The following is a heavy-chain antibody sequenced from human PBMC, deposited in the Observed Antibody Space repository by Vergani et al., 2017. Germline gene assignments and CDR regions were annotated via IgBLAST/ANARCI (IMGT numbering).Heavy chain of an antibody. V-gene: IGHV3-7*01. Sequence: EVQLVESGGGLVQPGGSLRLSCAASGFTFSSYWMSWVRQAPGKGREWVANIKQDGSEKYYVDSVKGRFTISRDNAKNSLYLQMNSLRAEDTAVYYCAKDAYYGGNSGYFQHWGQGTLVTVSS. CDR2: IKQDGSEK. CDR1: GFTFSSYW. CDR3: AKDAYYGGNSGYFQH. J-gene: IGHJ1*01. D-gene: IGHD4-23*01.